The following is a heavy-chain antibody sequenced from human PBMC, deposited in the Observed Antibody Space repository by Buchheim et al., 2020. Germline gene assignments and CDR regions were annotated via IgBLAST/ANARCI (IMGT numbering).Heavy chain of an antibody. J-gene: IGHJ4*02. D-gene: IGHD6-19*01. CDR1: GFSLITSGLR. Sequence: QVTLKESGPALVKPTQTLTLTCTFSGFSLITSGLRVSWIRQPPGKALEWLARIDGDDDKFYSTSLKTRLTISKDTSKNQVVHTMANMDPVGTATYYCARDLLTYSSGWLDYWGQGNL. CDR2: IDGDDDK. CDR3: ARDLLTYSSGWLDY. V-gene: IGHV2-70*04.